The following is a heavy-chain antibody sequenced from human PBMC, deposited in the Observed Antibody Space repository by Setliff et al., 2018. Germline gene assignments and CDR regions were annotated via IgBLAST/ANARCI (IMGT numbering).Heavy chain of an antibody. V-gene: IGHV1-18*01. CDR1: GYTFNTYG. D-gene: IGHD2-2*01. J-gene: IGHJ4*02. CDR3: ARDGGKYCATTSCFHFDY. Sequence: ASVKVSCKSYGYTFNTYGISWVRQAPGQGPEWMGWISAYKDKTRSTERFQDRLTLTIDTSTNTVFMELRDLRADDTATYYCARDGGKYCATTSCFHFDYWGQGTQVTVPQ. CDR2: ISAYKDKT.